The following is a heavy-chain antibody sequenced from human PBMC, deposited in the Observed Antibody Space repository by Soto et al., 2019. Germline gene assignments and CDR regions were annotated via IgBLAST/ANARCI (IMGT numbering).Heavy chain of an antibody. CDR2: IDWDDDK. J-gene: IGHJ3*02. V-gene: IGHV2-70*04. Sequence: SGPTLVNPTQTLTLTCTFSGFSLSTSGMRVSWIRQPPGKALEWLARIDWDDDKFYSTSLKTRLTISKDTSKNQVVLTMTNMDPVDTATYYCARSRGYSDAFEIWGQGTMVTVSS. CDR3: ARSRGYSDAFEI. CDR1: GFSLSTSGMR. D-gene: IGHD3-22*01.